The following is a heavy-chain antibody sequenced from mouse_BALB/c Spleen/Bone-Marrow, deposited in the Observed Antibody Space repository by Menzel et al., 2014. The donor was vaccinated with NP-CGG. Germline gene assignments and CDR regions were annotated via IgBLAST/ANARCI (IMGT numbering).Heavy chain of an antibody. J-gene: IGHJ3*01. Sequence: EVKLVESGGDLMKPGGSLKLSCAASGFTFSSYGMSWVRQTPEKRLEWVATISGGGSYIYYADNVKGRFIISRDNAKNNLYLQVSGLRSDDTALYYCAREGYDYDWFADWGQGTLVTVSA. V-gene: IGHV5-9-2*01. CDR1: GFTFSSYG. CDR2: ISGGGSYI. CDR3: AREGYDYDWFAD. D-gene: IGHD2-4*01.